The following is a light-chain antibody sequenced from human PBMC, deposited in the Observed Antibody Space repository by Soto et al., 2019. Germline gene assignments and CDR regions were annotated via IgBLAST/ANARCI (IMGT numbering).Light chain of an antibody. CDR3: QQYNNLPTT. J-gene: IGKJ1*01. Sequence: PGESATLSCRASERVSTNLAWYQQTPGQAPRLLIYSASRRPTDIPVRFSGSGSGAEFTLTISSLQSEDFAIYYCQQYNNLPTTFGQGTKVEVK. CDR1: ERVSTN. V-gene: IGKV3-15*01. CDR2: SAS.